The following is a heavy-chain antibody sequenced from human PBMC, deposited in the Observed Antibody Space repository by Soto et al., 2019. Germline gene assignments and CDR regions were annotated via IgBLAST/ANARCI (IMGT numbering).Heavy chain of an antibody. J-gene: IGHJ4*02. Sequence: GGSLRLSCAASGFTVSSNYMSWVRQAPGKGLEWVSVIYSGGSTYYADSVKGRFTISRDNSKNTLYLQMNSLRAEDTAVYYCARGSYYVTPLDYWGQGTLVTVSS. V-gene: IGHV3-66*01. CDR3: ARGSYYVTPLDY. D-gene: IGHD1-26*01. CDR2: IYSGGST. CDR1: GFTVSSNY.